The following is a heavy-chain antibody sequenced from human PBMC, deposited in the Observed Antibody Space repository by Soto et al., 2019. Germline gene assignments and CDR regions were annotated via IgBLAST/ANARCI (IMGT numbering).Heavy chain of an antibody. CDR3: ARVIVGATTGTARQVDY. D-gene: IGHD1-26*01. CDR2: IYYSGST. J-gene: IGHJ4*02. CDR1: GGSISSGGYY. V-gene: IGHV4-31*03. Sequence: SETLSLTCTVSGGSISSGGYYWSWIRQHPGKGLEWIGYIYYSGSTYYNPSLKSRVTISVDTSKNQFSLKLSSVTAADTAVYYCARVIVGATTGTARQVDYWGQGTLVTVSS.